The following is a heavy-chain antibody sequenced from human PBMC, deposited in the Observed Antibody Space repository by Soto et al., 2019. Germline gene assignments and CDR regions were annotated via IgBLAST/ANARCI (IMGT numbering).Heavy chain of an antibody. CDR3: ARDKITGLFDY. V-gene: IGHV4-61*08. CDR2: IYYSGST. J-gene: IGHJ4*02. D-gene: IGHD2-8*02. CDR1: GGSISSGGYY. Sequence: SETLSLTCTVSGGSISSGGYYWSWIRQHPGKGLEWIGYIYYSGSTNYNPSLKSRVTISVDTSNNQFSLKLSSMTAADTAVYYCARDKITGLFDYWGQGTLVTVSS.